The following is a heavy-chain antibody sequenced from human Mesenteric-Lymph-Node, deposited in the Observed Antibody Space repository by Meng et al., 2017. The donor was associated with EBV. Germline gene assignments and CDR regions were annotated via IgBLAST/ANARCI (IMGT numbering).Heavy chain of an antibody. CDR1: GFTFTTHV. J-gene: IGHJ5*02. D-gene: IGHD6-13*01. CDR3: AKGYSTSWYHNWFDP. V-gene: IGHV3-23*01. CDR2: FSASDDNT. Sequence: EVQLLGSGGSLVHPGGSLRLSCAASGFTFTTHVVNWVRQAPGKGLEWVSSFSASDDNTYYADSVKGRFTFSRDNSKNTVYLHMDSLRAEDTALYYCAKGYSTSWYHNWFDPWGQGTLVTVSS.